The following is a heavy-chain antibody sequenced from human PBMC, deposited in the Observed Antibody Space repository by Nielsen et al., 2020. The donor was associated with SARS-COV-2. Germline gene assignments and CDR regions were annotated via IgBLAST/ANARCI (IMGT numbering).Heavy chain of an antibody. J-gene: IGHJ4*02. CDR2: MNPNSGNT. CDR3: ARRADYYDSSAYYY. V-gene: IGHV1-8*01. CDR1: GYTFTSYD. Sequence: ASMKVSCKASGYTFTSYDINWVRQATGQGLEWMGWMNPNSGNTGYAQKFKGRVTMTRDTSISTAYMELSSLTSEDTAVYYCARRADYYDSSAYYYWGQGILVTVSS. D-gene: IGHD3-22*01.